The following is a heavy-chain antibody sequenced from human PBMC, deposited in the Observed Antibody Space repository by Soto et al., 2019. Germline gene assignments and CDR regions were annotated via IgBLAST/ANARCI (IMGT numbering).Heavy chain of an antibody. V-gene: IGHV3-33*01. D-gene: IGHD5-12*01. CDR1: GFTFSSYG. Sequence: QVQLVEYGGGVVQPGRSLRLSCAASGFTFSSYGMHWVRQAPGKGLEWVAVIWYDGSNKYYADSVKGRFTISRDNSKKTLYLKMNSLRAEDTDVYYCASEMARMGGYYYGMDFW. CDR2: IWYDGSNK. CDR3: ASEMARMGGYYYGMDF. J-gene: IGHJ6*01.